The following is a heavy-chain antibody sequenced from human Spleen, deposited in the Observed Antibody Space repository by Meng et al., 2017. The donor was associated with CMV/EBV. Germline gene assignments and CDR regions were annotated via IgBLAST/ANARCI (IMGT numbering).Heavy chain of an antibody. J-gene: IGHJ4*02. CDR2: INHSGST. CDR3: ARGLEWLLAYFDY. D-gene: IGHD3-3*01. V-gene: IGHV4-34*01. CDR1: GGSFSGYY. Sequence: CAFYGGSFSGYYWSWIRQPPGKGLEWIGEINHSGSTNYNPSLKSRVTISVDTSKNQFSLKLSSVTAADTAVYYCARGLEWLLAYFDYWGQGTLVTVSS.